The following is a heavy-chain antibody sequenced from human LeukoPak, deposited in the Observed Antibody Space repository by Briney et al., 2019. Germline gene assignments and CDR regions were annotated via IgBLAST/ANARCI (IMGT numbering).Heavy chain of an antibody. CDR1: GGSFSGYY. Sequence: PSETLSLTCAVYGGSFSGYYWSWIRQPPGKGLEWIGEINHSGSTNYNPSLKSRVTISVDTSKNQFSLKLSSVTAADTAVYYCARRTVVPAAIGYWGQGTLVTVSS. V-gene: IGHV4-34*01. D-gene: IGHD2-2*01. CDR3: ARRTVVPAAIGY. CDR2: INHSGST. J-gene: IGHJ4*02.